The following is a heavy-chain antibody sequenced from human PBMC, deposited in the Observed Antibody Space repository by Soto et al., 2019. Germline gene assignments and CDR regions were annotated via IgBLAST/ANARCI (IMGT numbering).Heavy chain of an antibody. V-gene: IGHV5-51*01. CDR3: ERKHIAGNSVDF. CDR1: GYRFTTYW. CDR2: IYPGDSDT. J-gene: IGHJ4*02. Sequence: GESLKISCKASGYRFTTYWIGWVRQMPGKGLEWMGIIYPGDSDTRYSPSFQGQVTISADKSISTAYLQWSSLKASDSAMFYCERKHIAGNSVDFWGQGTLVTVSS. D-gene: IGHD6-13*01.